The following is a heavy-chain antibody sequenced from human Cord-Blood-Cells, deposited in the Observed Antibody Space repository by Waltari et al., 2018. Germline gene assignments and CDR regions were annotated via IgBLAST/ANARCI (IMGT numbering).Heavy chain of an antibody. Sequence: QVQLVQSGAGVKEPRASVKVACKAPGYTFTRHYMHLVRPAPVQALEWMGWINPNSGGTNYAQKFQGRVTMTRDTSISTAYMELSRLRSDDTAVYYCARGQWIGYSSSWYFDYWGQGTLVTVSS. J-gene: IGHJ4*02. CDR2: INPNSGGT. CDR3: ARGQWIGYSSSWYFDY. V-gene: IGHV1-2*02. D-gene: IGHD6-13*01. CDR1: GYTFTRHY.